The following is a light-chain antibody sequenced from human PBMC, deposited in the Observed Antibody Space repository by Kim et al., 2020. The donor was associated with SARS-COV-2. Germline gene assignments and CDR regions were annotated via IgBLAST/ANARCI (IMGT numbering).Light chain of an antibody. V-gene: IGKV3-15*01. CDR2: GAS. CDR1: QSVSSN. CDR3: QQYDKWPPVT. Sequence: EIVMTQSPAPLSVSPGDRVTLSCRASQSVSSNLAWYQQKPGQAPRLLIYGASTRATGIPATFSGSGSGTEFTLDISSLQSEDFAVYYCQQYDKWPPVTFGGGTKVEI. J-gene: IGKJ4*01.